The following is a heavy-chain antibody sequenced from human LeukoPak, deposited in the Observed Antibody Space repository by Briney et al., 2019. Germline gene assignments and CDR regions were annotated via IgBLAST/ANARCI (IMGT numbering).Heavy chain of an antibody. V-gene: IGHV4-39*07. CDR2: IYYSGST. CDR1: GGSISSSSYY. CDR3: ARSGGDYANYYYYYMDV. Sequence: SETLSLTCTVSGGSISSSSYYWGWIRQPPGKGLEWIGSIYYSGSTYYNPSLKSRVTISVDTSKNQFSLKLSSVTAADTAVYYCARSGGDYANYYYYYMDVWGKGTTVTVSS. D-gene: IGHD4-17*01. J-gene: IGHJ6*03.